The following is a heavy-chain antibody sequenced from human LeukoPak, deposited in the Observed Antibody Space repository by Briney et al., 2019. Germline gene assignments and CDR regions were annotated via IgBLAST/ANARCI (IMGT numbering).Heavy chain of an antibody. J-gene: IGHJ4*02. V-gene: IGHV4-30-4*08. CDR3: ARAKKEYCSSTSCYKDDY. Sequence: SQTLSLTCTVSGGSISSGDYYWSWLRQPPGTGLEWIGYIYYSGSTYYNPSLKSRVTISVDTSKNQFSLKLSSVTAADTAVYYCARAKKEYCSSTSCYKDDYWGQGTLVTVSS. D-gene: IGHD2-2*02. CDR2: IYYSGST. CDR1: GGSISSGDYY.